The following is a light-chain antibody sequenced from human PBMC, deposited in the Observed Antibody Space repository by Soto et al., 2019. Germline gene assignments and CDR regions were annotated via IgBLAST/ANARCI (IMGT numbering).Light chain of an antibody. J-gene: IGKJ1*01. V-gene: IGKV3-20*01. Sequence: EIVLTQSPATLSLSPGERATLSCRASQSVSSYLAWYQQKPGQAPRLLIYGASSRATGIPDRFSGSGSGTDFTLTISRLEPEDFAVYYCQQYKNGWTFGQGTKVDIK. CDR3: QQYKNGWT. CDR1: QSVSSY. CDR2: GAS.